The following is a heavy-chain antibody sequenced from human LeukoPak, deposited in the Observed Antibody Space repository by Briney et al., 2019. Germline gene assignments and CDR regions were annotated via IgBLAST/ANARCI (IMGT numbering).Heavy chain of an antibody. CDR2: ISAYNGNT. CDR1: GYTFTSYG. CDR3: ARDADTAMVTPPYFDY. Sequence: ASVKVSCKASGYTFTSYGISWVRQAPGQGLEWMGWISAYNGNTNYAQKLQGRVTMTTDTSTSTAYMELRSLRSDDTAVYYCARDADTAMVTPPYFDYWGQGILVTVSS. J-gene: IGHJ4*02. D-gene: IGHD5-18*01. V-gene: IGHV1-18*01.